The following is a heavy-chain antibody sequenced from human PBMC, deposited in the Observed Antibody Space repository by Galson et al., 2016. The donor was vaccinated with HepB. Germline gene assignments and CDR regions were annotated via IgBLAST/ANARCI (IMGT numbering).Heavy chain of an antibody. CDR3: VRDLDY. CDR2: TNQDGSEK. V-gene: IGHV3-7*01. Sequence: SLRLSCAAAAFTCSTYWMSWVGQAPGKGLEWVVNTNQDGSEKSYVDSVKGRFTSSRDNAKNSLYLHMNSLRAEDTAFYYCVRDLDYWGQGALVTVSS. J-gene: IGHJ4*02. CDR1: AFTCSTYW.